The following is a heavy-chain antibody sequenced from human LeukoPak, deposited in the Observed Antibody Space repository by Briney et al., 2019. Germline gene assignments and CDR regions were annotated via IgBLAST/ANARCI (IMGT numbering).Heavy chain of an antibody. J-gene: IGHJ4*02. D-gene: IGHD6-19*01. Sequence: SETLSLTCTVSGGSVSSSYWSWIRQPPGKGLEWIGFIYYTGSTNYNPSLKSRVTISVDTSKNQFSLKLSSVAAADTAVYYCASSSGWTNLDYWGQGTLVTVSS. CDR3: ASSSGWTNLDY. CDR1: GGSVSSSY. V-gene: IGHV4-59*02. CDR2: IYYTGST.